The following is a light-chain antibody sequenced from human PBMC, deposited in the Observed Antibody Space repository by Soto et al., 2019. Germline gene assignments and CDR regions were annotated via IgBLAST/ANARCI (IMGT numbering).Light chain of an antibody. J-gene: IGKJ1*01. CDR2: GAS. Sequence: EIVLMQFRCTLSLSTEERATLSCRASQSVRSNFLAWYQQKPGQAPRLLIYGASNRATGIPDRFSGSGSGTDFTLTITRLEPEDFAMYYCQRYDSLRTFGQGTKVDIK. V-gene: IGKV3-20*01. CDR1: QSVRSNF. CDR3: QRYDSLRT.